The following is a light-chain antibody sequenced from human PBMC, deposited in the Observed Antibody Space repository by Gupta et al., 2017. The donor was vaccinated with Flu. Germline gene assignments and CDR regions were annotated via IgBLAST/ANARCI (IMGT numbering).Light chain of an antibody. CDR1: SSDFGGYNF. CDR3: YSYMGGRTAYV. J-gene: IGLJ1*01. Sequence: QPALTQPASVSGSPGQSLTISCTGTSSDFGGYNFVSWYQQHPGEAPKLLIYEVTYRPSGVSERFSGSKSGNTASLTISGLQIEDEADYYCYSYMGGRTAYVFGSGTKVTVL. CDR2: EVT. V-gene: IGLV2-14*03.